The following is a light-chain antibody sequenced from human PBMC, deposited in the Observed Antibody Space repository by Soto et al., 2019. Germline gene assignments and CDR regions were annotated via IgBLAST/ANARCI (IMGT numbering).Light chain of an antibody. CDR1: QSVSSY. V-gene: IGKV3-11*01. J-gene: IGKJ2*01. CDR3: QQYGGSPYT. Sequence: EIVLTQSPATLSLSPGERATLSCRASQSVSSYLAWYQQKPGQAPRLLIYDASNRATGIPARFSGSGSGTDFTLTISRLEPEDFAVYYCQQYGGSPYTFGLGTKVDIK. CDR2: DAS.